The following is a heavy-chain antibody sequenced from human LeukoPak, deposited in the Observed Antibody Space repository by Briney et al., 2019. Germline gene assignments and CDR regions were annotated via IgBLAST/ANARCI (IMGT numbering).Heavy chain of an antibody. CDR3: ARDMYYYDSSLYF. Sequence: PGGSLRLSCAASGFNVNANYMTWVRQAPGKGLEWVSSIDDGGRTYNADSVKGRFAISRDISKNTLYLQMNSLRAEDTAVYYCARDMYYYDSSLYFWGQGTLVTVSS. D-gene: IGHD3-22*01. CDR1: GFNVNANY. CDR2: IDDGGRT. J-gene: IGHJ4*02. V-gene: IGHV3-66*01.